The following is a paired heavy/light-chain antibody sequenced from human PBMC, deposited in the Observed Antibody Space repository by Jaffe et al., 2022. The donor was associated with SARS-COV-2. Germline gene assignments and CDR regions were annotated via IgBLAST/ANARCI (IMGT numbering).Heavy chain of an antibody. V-gene: IGHV1-2*02. CDR3: ARGRGDSSGWYMVIDY. D-gene: IGHD6-19*01. J-gene: IGHJ4*02. CDR1: GYTFTGYH. Sequence: QVQLVLSGAEVKKPGASVKVSCKASGYTFTGYHMHWVRQAPGQGLEWMGWINPNSGGTNYAQKYQGRVTMTRDTSISTAYMELSRLRSDDTAVYYCARGRGDSSGWYMVIDYWGQGTLVTVSS. CDR2: INPNSGGT.
Light chain of an antibody. Sequence: DIVMTQSPDSLAVSLGERATINCKSSQSVLYNSNNKNYLAWYQQKLGQPPKLLIYWASTRESGVPDRFSGSGSGTDFTLTISSLQAEDVAVYYCQQYYNTPYTFGQGTKLEIK. J-gene: IGKJ2*01. V-gene: IGKV4-1*01. CDR1: QSVLYNSNNKNY. CDR2: WAS. CDR3: QQYYNTPYT.